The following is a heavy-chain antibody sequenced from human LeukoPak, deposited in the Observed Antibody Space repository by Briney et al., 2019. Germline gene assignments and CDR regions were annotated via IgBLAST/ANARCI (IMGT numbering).Heavy chain of an antibody. CDR1: GFTFSNYA. CDR3: ARDSPPTYYYDSSGPRGAFDI. Sequence: PGGSLRLSCAASGFTFSNYAMSWVRQAPGKGLEWVSAISGSASSTYHADSVKGRFTISRDNAKNSLYLQMNSLRAEDTAVYYCARDSPPTYYYDSSGPRGAFDIWGQGTMVTVSS. V-gene: IGHV3-23*01. D-gene: IGHD3-22*01. CDR2: ISGSASST. J-gene: IGHJ3*02.